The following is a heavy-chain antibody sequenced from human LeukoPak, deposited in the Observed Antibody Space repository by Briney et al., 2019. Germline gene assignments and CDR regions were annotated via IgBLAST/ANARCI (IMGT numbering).Heavy chain of an antibody. CDR2: IYYSGST. CDR3: VAGYSSGWYWFDP. V-gene: IGHV4-30-4*07. CDR1: GGSISSGGYS. Sequence: SETLSLTCAVSGGSISSGGYSWSWIRQPPGKGLEWIGYIYYSGSTYYNPSLKSRVTISVDTSKNQFSLKLSSVTAADTAVYYCVAGYSSGWYWFDPWGQGTLVTVSS. D-gene: IGHD6-19*01. J-gene: IGHJ5*02.